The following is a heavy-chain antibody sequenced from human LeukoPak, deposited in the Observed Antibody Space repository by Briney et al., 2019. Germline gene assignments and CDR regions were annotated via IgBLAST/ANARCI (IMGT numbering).Heavy chain of an antibody. J-gene: IGHJ3*02. CDR1: GVSFSGSY. D-gene: IGHD2-15*01. CDR2: INHSGST. CDR3: ARGRISGGRHDVSDI. V-gene: IGHV4-34*01. Sequence: PSETLSLTCAVYGVSFSGSYWSWTRQPPGKGLEWIGEINHSGSTNYNPSLKSRVTISVDTSKNQFSLKLSYVTAADTAVYFCARGRISGGRHDVSDIWGQGTMVTVSS.